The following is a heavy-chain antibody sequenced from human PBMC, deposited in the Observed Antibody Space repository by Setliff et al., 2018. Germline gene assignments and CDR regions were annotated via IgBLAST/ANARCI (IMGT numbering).Heavy chain of an antibody. D-gene: IGHD6-19*01. CDR2: IWDDGGNK. Sequence: GGSLRLSCAASGFTFSTYRMHWVRQAPGKGLEWVAVIWDDGGNKYYGDSAKGRFTISRDNPNSALYLQVNSLRPEDTGVYYCARGLYGSGWYFDYWGRGALVTVSS. V-gene: IGHV3-33*08. CDR1: GFTFSTYR. J-gene: IGHJ4*02. CDR3: ARGLYGSGWYFDY.